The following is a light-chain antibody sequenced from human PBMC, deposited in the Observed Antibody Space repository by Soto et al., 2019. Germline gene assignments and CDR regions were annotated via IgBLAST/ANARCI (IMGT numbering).Light chain of an antibody. Sequence: QSVLTQPASVSGSPGQSIAISCTGTSSDVGGYNYVPWYQQHPGKAPKLMIHEASNRPSGISDRFSGSKSGNTASLTISGLQADDEADYYCSSHTSYSTRVFGTGTKVTVL. J-gene: IGLJ1*01. CDR2: EAS. CDR3: SSHTSYSTRV. CDR1: SSDVGGYNY. V-gene: IGLV2-14*01.